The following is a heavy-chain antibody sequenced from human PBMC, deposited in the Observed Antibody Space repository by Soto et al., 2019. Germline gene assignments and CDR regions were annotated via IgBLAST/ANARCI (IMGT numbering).Heavy chain of an antibody. Sequence: QVQLVESGGGVVQPGRSLRLSCAASGFTFSSYGMHWVRQAPGKGLEWVAVISYDGSNKYYADSVKGRFTISRDNSKNTLYLQMNSLRAEDTAVYYCAKGGSYGYYYYYGMDVWGQGTTVTVSS. V-gene: IGHV3-30*18. CDR3: AKGGSYGYYYYYGMDV. CDR1: GFTFSSYG. J-gene: IGHJ6*02. CDR2: ISYDGSNK. D-gene: IGHD5-18*01.